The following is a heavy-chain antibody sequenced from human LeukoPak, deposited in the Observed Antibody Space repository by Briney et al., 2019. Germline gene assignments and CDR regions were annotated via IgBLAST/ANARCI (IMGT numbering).Heavy chain of an antibody. J-gene: IGHJ4*02. V-gene: IGHV3-30*02. CDR2: IRYDGSNK. Sequence: GGSLRLSCAASGFTFSSYGMHWVRQAPGKGLEWVAFIRYDGSNKYYAGSVKGRFTISRDNSKNTLYLQMNSLRAEDTAVYYCAKMYRLGHDYWGQGTLVTVSS. CDR1: GFTFSSYG. D-gene: IGHD3-9*01. CDR3: AKMYRLGHDY.